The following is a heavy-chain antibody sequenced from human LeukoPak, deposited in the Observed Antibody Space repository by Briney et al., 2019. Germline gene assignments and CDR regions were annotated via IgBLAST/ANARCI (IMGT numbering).Heavy chain of an antibody. Sequence: PGGSLRLSCAASGFTFRNYWMTWVRQAPGKGLEWVANMNQDGSEKYYVDSMKGRFTISRDNAKNSLYLQMNSLRAEDTALYYCAKDTSITIFGVVSSYYGMDVWGQGTTVTVSS. CDR3: AKDTSITIFGVVSSYYGMDV. J-gene: IGHJ6*02. V-gene: IGHV3-7*03. CDR2: MNQDGSEK. D-gene: IGHD3-3*01. CDR1: GFTFRNYW.